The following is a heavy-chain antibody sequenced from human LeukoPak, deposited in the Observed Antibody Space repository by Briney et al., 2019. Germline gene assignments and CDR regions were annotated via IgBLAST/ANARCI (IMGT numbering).Heavy chain of an antibody. CDR2: IYYSGST. V-gene: IGHV4-34*01. CDR3: ATSRQLLDNWFDP. Sequence: SETLSLTCAVYGGSFSGYYWSWIRQPPGKGLEWIGSIYYSGSTYYNPSLKSRLTISVDTSKNQFSLKLSSVTAADTAVYYCATSRQLLDNWFDPWGQGTLVTVSS. CDR1: GGSFSGYY. D-gene: IGHD2-2*01. J-gene: IGHJ5*02.